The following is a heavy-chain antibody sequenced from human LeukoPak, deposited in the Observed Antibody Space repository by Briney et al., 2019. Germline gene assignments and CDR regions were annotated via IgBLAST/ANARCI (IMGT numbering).Heavy chain of an antibody. D-gene: IGHD1-1*01. V-gene: IGHV3-23*01. CDR1: GFTFSRYP. J-gene: IGHJ3*02. Sequence: GGSLRLSCAASGFTFSRYPMGWVRQAPGKGLEWVSGISAGGDGTYHADPVKGRFTISRDNSKNTLYLQMNSLRAEDTAEYYCAKSLLTTATGTGRAFDIWGQGTMVTVSS. CDR3: AKSLLTTATGTGRAFDI. CDR2: ISAGGDGT.